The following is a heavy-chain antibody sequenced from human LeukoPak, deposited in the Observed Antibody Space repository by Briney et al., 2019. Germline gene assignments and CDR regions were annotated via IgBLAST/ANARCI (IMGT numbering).Heavy chain of an antibody. Sequence: GGSLRLSCAASGFTFSSYGMHWVRQAPGKGLEWVAVIWYDGSNKYYAESVKGRFTISRDNSKNTLYLQMNSLRAEDTAVYYCAKDQGGTLYYYYYMDVWGKGTTVTVSS. D-gene: IGHD3-16*01. CDR2: IWYDGSNK. V-gene: IGHV3-33*06. CDR1: GFTFSSYG. CDR3: AKDQGGTLYYYYYMDV. J-gene: IGHJ6*03.